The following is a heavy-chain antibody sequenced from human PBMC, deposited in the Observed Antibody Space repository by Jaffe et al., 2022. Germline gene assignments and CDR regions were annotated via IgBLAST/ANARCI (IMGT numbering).Heavy chain of an antibody. CDR2: INHSGST. CDR3: ARGKQWPGRGACVRFDP. J-gene: IGHJ5*02. CDR1: GGSFSGYY. D-gene: IGHD6-19*01. V-gene: IGHV4-34*01. Sequence: QVQLQQWGAGLLKPSETLSLTCAVYGGSFSGYYWSWIRQPPGKGLEWIGEINHSGSTNYNPSLKSRVTISVDTSKNQFSLKLSSVTAADTAVYYCARGKQWPGRGACVRFDPWGQGTLVTVSS.